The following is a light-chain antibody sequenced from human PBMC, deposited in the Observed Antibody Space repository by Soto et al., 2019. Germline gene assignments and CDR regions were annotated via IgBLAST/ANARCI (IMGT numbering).Light chain of an antibody. Sequence: DIQMTQSPSTLSGSVGDRVTITCRASQTISSWLAWYQQKPGKAPKLLIYKASSLESGVPSRFSGSGSGTEFTLTIRSLQPDDFATYYCQQYNSYSRTFGQGTKVDNK. V-gene: IGKV1-5*03. J-gene: IGKJ1*01. CDR1: QTISSW. CDR3: QQYNSYSRT. CDR2: KAS.